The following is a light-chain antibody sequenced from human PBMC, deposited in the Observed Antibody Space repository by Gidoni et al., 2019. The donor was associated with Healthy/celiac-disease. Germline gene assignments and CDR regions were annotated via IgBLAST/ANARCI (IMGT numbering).Light chain of an antibody. CDR1: KLGDKY. CDR2: QDS. CDR3: QAWDSSTYVV. Sequence: SYELTQLPSVSVSPGQTASFTCSGDKLGDKYACWYQQKPAQSPVLVIYQDSQRPSGIPERISGSNSGNTATLTISGTQAMDEADYYCQAWDSSTYVVFGGGTKLTVL. V-gene: IGLV3-1*01. J-gene: IGLJ2*01.